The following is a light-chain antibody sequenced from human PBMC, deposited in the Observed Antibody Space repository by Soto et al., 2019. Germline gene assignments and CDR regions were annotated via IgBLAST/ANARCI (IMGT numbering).Light chain of an antibody. CDR1: SSDVGAYNF. Sequence: QSALTQPASVSGSPGQSITISCTGTSSDVGAYNFVSWYQQHPGKPPKLMIFDVSRRPSGVSDRFSGSKSGNTASLTISGLQAEDEGDYYCSSYTSSSTLVFGSGTKVTVL. J-gene: IGLJ1*01. V-gene: IGLV2-14*03. CDR2: DVS. CDR3: SSYTSSSTLV.